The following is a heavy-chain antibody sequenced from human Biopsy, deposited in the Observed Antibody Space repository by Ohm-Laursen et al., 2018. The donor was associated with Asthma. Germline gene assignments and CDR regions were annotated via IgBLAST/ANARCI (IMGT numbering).Heavy chain of an antibody. Sequence: SLRLSCTASGFMFRSFGMHWVRQAPGKGLEWVANIKHDGTEKNHVDSLKGRFTISRDNAKNSLYLQMNSLRAEDTAVYYCARTFHFWSPYHAEHYQLWGHGTLVTVSS. D-gene: IGHD3-3*02. J-gene: IGHJ3*01. V-gene: IGHV3-7*01. CDR3: ARTFHFWSPYHAEHYQL. CDR1: GFMFRSFG. CDR2: IKHDGTEK.